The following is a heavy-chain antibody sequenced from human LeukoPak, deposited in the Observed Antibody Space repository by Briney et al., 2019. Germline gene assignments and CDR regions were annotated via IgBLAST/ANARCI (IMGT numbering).Heavy chain of an antibody. Sequence: GGSLRLSRAASGFTLSRYWMSWVRQAPGKGLDWVANIKHDGSEKYYVDSVKGRFTISRDNAKNSLYLQMNSLRGEDTAVYYCARDRDYYNYFEYWGQGTLVTVSS. CDR1: GFTLSRYW. CDR3: ARDRDYYNYFEY. CDR2: IKHDGSEK. J-gene: IGHJ4*02. D-gene: IGHD3-10*01. V-gene: IGHV3-7*04.